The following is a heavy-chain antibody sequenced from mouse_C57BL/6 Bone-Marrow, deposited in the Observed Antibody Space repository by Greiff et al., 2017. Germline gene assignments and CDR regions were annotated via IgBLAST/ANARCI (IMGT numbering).Heavy chain of an antibody. Sequence: VKLQESGPELVKPGASVKISCKASGYAFSSSWMNWVKQRPGKGLEWIGRIYPGDGDTNYNGKFKGKATLTADKSSSTAYMQLSSLTSEDSAVXFCAKLTGTPFAYWGQGTLVTVSA. J-gene: IGHJ3*01. V-gene: IGHV1-82*01. D-gene: IGHD4-1*01. CDR2: IYPGDGDT. CDR3: AKLTGTPFAY. CDR1: GYAFSSSW.